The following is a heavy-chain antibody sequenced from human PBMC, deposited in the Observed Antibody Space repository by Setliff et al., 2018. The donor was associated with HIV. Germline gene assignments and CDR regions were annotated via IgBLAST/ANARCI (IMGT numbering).Heavy chain of an antibody. V-gene: IGHV3-74*01. CDR3: ARDTEMITTTDAFDI. CDR1: GFTFSDYW. J-gene: IGHJ3*02. D-gene: IGHD3-22*01. Sequence: GGSLRLSCAASGFTFSDYWMHWVRQAPGKGLVWVSRITGDGSSTRYADSVNGRFTISRDNAKNTMYLEMNSLRAEDTAVYYCARDTEMITTTDAFDIWGQGTMVTVS. CDR2: ITGDGSST.